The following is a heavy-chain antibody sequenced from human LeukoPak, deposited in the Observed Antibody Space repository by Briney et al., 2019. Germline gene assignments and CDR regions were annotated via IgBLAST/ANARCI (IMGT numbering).Heavy chain of an antibody. Sequence: SETLSLTCTVSGGSINNYYWNWIRQPPGKGLEWIGDIHYSGSTYYNPSLKSRVTMSVDTSKNQFSLKLSSVTAADTAVYYCARDHRYTNTWHLDYWGQGTLVTVSS. D-gene: IGHD6-13*01. CDR1: GGSINNYY. V-gene: IGHV4-59*12. CDR2: IHYSGST. J-gene: IGHJ4*02. CDR3: ARDHRYTNTWHLDY.